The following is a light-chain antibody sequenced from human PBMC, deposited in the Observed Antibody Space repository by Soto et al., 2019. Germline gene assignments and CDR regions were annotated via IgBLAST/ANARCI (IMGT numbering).Light chain of an antibody. CDR2: EVS. CDR1: SSGVGSYNL. V-gene: IGLV2-23*02. J-gene: IGLJ1*01. CDR3: CSYAGSSGYV. Sequence: QSVLTQPASVSGSPGQSITISCTGTSSGVGSYNLVSWYQQHPGKAPKLMIYEVSKRPSGVSNRFSGSKSGNTASLTISGLQAEDESDYYCCSYAGSSGYVFGTGTKLTVL.